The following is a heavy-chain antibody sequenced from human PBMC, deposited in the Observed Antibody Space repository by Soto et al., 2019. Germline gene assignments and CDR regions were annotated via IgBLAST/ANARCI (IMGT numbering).Heavy chain of an antibody. CDR3: SRIITAAGGRRHFDL. CDR2: INSSSSYT. CDR1: GFTFSDYY. D-gene: IGHD6-13*01. Sequence: QVQLVESGGGLVKPGGSLRLSCAASGFTFSDYYMSWIRQAPGKGLEWVSYINSSSSYTNYADSVKGRFTISRDNAKNSLYLQMNSLRAEDPAVYYCSRIITAAGGRRHFDLWGRGTLVTVSS. V-gene: IGHV3-11*05. J-gene: IGHJ2*01.